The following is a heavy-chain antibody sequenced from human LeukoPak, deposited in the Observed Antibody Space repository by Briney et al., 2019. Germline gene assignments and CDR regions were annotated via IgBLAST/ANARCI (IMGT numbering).Heavy chain of an antibody. V-gene: IGHV3-53*01. CDR3: ARVKILYYYYMDV. Sequence: HTGGSLRLSCAASGFTVSSNYMNWVRQAPGKGLEWVSVIYSGGSTYYADSVKGRFTISRDNSKNTLYLQMNSLRAEDTAVYYCARVKILYYYYMDVWGKGTTVTVSS. CDR2: IYSGGST. CDR1: GFTVSSNY. J-gene: IGHJ6*03.